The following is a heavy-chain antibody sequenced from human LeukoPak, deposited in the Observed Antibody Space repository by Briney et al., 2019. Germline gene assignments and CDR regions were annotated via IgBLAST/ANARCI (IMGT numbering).Heavy chain of an antibody. V-gene: IGHV3-48*03. CDR3: TTYGRNGYRGYF. J-gene: IGHJ4*02. CDR1: GFIFSSFS. D-gene: IGHD5-24*01. CDR2: IDGPASNI. Sequence: GGSLRLSCAASGFIFSSFSISWVRQAPGKELEWVSYIDGPASNIYYADSVKGRFTISRDNDKYSVHLQMSSLRAEDTGVYYCTTYGRNGYRGYFWGQGALVTVSS.